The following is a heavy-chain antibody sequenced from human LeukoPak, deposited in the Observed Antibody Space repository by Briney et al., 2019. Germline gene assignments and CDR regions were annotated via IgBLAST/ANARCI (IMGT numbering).Heavy chain of an antibody. CDR3: AELGITMIGGV. Sequence: PGGSLRLSCAASGFSFSTYATHWVRQAPGKGLEWVAAISYNGGHKYYADSVKGRFTISRDNSKNTLYLQMNSLRAEDTAVYYCAELGITMIGGVWGKGTTVTISS. V-gene: IGHV3-30*04. CDR1: GFSFSTYA. J-gene: IGHJ6*04. D-gene: IGHD3-10*02. CDR2: ISYNGGHK.